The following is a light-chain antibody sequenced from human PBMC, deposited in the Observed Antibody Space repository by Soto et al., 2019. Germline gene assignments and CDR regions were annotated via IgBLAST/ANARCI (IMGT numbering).Light chain of an antibody. J-gene: IGLJ2*01. CDR3: SSYTSSSTLV. Sequence: QSALTQPASVSGSPGQSITISCTGTSSDVGAYNYVSWYQQHPGKVPQVVIYEVSNRPSGISNRFSGSKSGNTASLTISGLQAEDEADYYCSSYTSSSTLVFGGGTKLTVL. CDR1: SSDVGAYNY. V-gene: IGLV2-14*01. CDR2: EVS.